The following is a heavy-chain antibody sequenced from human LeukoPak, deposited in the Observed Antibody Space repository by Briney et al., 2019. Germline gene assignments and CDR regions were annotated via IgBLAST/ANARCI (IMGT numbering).Heavy chain of an antibody. Sequence: PGGSLRLSCAASGFTFSSYGMHWVRQAPGKGLEWVAVISYDGSNKYYADSVKGRFTISRDNSKNTLYLQMNSLRAEDTAVYYCAKEGLDFWSGSRGYGMDVWGQGTTVTVSS. CDR1: GFTFSSYG. CDR3: AKEGLDFWSGSRGYGMDV. J-gene: IGHJ6*02. V-gene: IGHV3-30*18. D-gene: IGHD3-3*01. CDR2: ISYDGSNK.